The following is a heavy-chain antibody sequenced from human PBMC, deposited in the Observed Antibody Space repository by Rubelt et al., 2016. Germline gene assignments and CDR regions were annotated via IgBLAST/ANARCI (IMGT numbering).Heavy chain of an antibody. V-gene: IGHV3-7*01. CDR2: IKQDGTEK. Sequence: GGGVVQSGKSLRLSCAASGLTFRNYGMQWVRQAPGKGLEWVANIKQDGTEKYYLESVKGRFTISRDNAKNSLHLQMNSLRAEDTAVYYCASLAARQKYDCWGQGTLVTVSS. CDR3: ASLAARQKYDC. CDR1: GLTFRNYG. J-gene: IGHJ4*02. D-gene: IGHD6-6*01.